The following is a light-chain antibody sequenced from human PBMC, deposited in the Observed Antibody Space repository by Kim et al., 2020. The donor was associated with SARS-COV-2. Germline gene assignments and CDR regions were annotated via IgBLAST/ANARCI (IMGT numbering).Light chain of an antibody. J-gene: IGLJ3*02. CDR3: QVSDNSRDLRV. CDR1: NIGSKS. V-gene: IGLV3-21*04. Sequence: PGKAATITCGENNIGSKSVHWYQQKPGQAPVLVIFYDNNRPSGIPGRFSGSNSGNTATLTISGVEAGDEADYYCQVSDNSRDLRVFGGGTKLTVL. CDR2: YDN.